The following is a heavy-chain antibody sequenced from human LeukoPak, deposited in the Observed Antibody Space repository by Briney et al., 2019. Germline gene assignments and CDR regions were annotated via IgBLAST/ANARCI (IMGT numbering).Heavy chain of an antibody. V-gene: IGHV1-18*01. CDR1: GYTFTSYG. D-gene: IGHD2-21*01. J-gene: IGHJ4*02. Sequence: EASVKVSCKASGYTFTSYGISWVRQAPGQGLEWMGWISAYNGDTNYAQKFQGRVTVTTDTSTSTAYMELRSLRSDDTAVYYCARSSSVTIPGYYFDYWGQGTLVTVSS. CDR3: ARSSSVTIPGYYFDY. CDR2: ISAYNGDT.